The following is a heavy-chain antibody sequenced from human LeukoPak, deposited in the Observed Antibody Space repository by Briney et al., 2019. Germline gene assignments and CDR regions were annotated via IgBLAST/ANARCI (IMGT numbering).Heavy chain of an antibody. D-gene: IGHD3-22*01. CDR3: AKDSKIHYYDSSGYLWIEYYFDY. Sequence: SETLSLTCTVSGGSISSYYWSWIRQPAGKGLEWIGRIYTSGSTNYNPSLKSRVTMSVDTSKNQFSLKLSSVTAADTAVYYCAKDSKIHYYDSSGYLWIEYYFDYWGQGTLVTVSS. J-gene: IGHJ4*02. V-gene: IGHV4-4*07. CDR1: GGSISSYY. CDR2: IYTSGST.